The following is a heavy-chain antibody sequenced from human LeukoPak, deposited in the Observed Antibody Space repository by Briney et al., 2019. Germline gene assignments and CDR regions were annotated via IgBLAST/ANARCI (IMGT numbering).Heavy chain of an antibody. CDR3: AKDLGREVSDSSVDY. Sequence: GGSLRLSCAASGFTFSSYEMNWVRQAPGKGLEWVSYISSSGRTIYYADSVKGRFTISRDNAKNSLYLQMNSLRAEDTAVYYCAKDLGREVSDSSVDYWGQGTLVTVSS. J-gene: IGHJ4*02. CDR2: ISSSGRTI. V-gene: IGHV3-48*03. D-gene: IGHD3-16*01. CDR1: GFTFSSYE.